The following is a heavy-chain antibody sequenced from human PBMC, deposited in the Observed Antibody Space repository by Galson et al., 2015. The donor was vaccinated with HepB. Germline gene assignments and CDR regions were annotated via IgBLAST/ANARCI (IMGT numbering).Heavy chain of an antibody. J-gene: IGHJ5*01. D-gene: IGHD5-18*01. V-gene: IGHV3-48*03. CDR3: AKGYGLFDS. Sequence: SLRLSCAASGIDFSGKTMNWVRKAPGKGLQWVSYISTTGTNIHYADSVKGRFTASRDNSNNMLYLQMNSLRAEDAGLYFCAKGYGLFDSWGQGILVTVSS. CDR1: GIDFSGKT. CDR2: ISTTGTNI.